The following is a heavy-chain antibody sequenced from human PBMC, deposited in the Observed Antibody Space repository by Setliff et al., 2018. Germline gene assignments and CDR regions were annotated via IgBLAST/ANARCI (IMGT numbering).Heavy chain of an antibody. CDR2: LNPGGGSA. V-gene: IGHV1-46*01. Sequence: ASVKVSCKATGYTLSRHHMHWARPAPGQGLEWVGLLNPGGGSASIVQKFQGRVTMTSDTATSTVYMEFTGLTSEDTAVYYCARAGDAAAERKGLLEIWGQGTLVTVSS. CDR3: ARAGDAAAERKGLLEI. D-gene: IGHD6-13*01. CDR1: GYTLSRHH. J-gene: IGHJ4*02.